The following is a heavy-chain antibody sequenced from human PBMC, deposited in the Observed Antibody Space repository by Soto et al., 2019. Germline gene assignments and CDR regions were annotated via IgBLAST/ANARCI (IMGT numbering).Heavy chain of an antibody. CDR3: ATKGSGYSYAYRTTFDY. D-gene: IGHD5-18*01. CDR2: ISYDGSNK. J-gene: IGHJ4*02. Sequence: PGGSLRLSCAASGFTFSSYGIHWVRQAPGKGLEWVAVISYDGSNKYYADSVKGRFTIPRDNSKNTLYLQMNSLRAEDTAVYYCATKGSGYSYAYRTTFDYWGQGTLVTVSS. V-gene: IGHV3-30*03. CDR1: GFTFSSYG.